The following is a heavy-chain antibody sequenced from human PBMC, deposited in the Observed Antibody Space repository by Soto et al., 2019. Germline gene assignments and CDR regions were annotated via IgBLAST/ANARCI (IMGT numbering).Heavy chain of an antibody. D-gene: IGHD3-10*01. CDR2: LNHSGST. V-gene: IGHV4-34*01. CDR1: GGSFSGYY. CDR3: ARGFDFARGYYGMAV. Sequence: SGTLSLTCAVYGGSFSGYYWSWVRQPPGKGLEWIGELNHSGSTNYNPSLKSRVTISVDTSKNQFSLKLSSVTAADRAVYYCARGFDFARGYYGMAVWGQGTTVS. J-gene: IGHJ6*02.